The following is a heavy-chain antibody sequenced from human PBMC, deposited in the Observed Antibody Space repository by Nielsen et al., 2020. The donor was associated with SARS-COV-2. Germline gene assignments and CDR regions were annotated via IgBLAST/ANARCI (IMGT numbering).Heavy chain of an antibody. CDR2: IYSGGST. CDR3: ARGEVEGATYDF. Sequence: SETLSLTCSVSGAYISSGGFNWSWIRQHPGKGLQWIGYIYSGGSTFYNPSLKSRLTISVDTSENQFSLMLTSVTATDTAVYYCARGEVEGATYDFWGQGTLVTVSS. D-gene: IGHD1-26*01. V-gene: IGHV4-31*03. J-gene: IGHJ4*02. CDR1: GAYISSGGFN.